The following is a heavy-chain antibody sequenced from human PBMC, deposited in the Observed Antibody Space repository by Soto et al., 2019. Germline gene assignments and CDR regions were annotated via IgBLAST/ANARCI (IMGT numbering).Heavy chain of an antibody. CDR3: ARAYSGNLSREY. CDR1: GYTFTSHS. J-gene: IGHJ4*02. CDR2: INPGGGAA. Sequence: ASVKVSCKASGYTFTSHSMHWVRHAPGQGLDWMGIINPGGGAATYTQKLQGRVTLTRDTSMTTVYMELSSLRSEDTAVYYCARAYSGNLSREYWGQGTLVIVSS. D-gene: IGHD4-4*01. V-gene: IGHV1-46*01.